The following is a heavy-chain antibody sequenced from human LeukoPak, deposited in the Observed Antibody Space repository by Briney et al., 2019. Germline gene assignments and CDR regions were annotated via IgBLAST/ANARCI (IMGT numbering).Heavy chain of an antibody. D-gene: IGHD6-19*01. J-gene: IGHJ3*02. Sequence: GRSLRLSCAASGFTFSSYAMHWVRQAPGKGLEWVAVISYDGSNKYYADSVKGRFTISRDNSKNTLYLQMNSLRAEDTAVYYCARGMASGWYDAFDIWGQGTMVTVPS. CDR2: ISYDGSNK. CDR1: GFTFSSYA. CDR3: ARGMASGWYDAFDI. V-gene: IGHV3-30-3*01.